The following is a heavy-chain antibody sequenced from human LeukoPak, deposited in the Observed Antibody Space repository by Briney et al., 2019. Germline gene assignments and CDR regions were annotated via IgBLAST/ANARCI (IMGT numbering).Heavy chain of an antibody. D-gene: IGHD4-17*01. CDR1: GGSISSGSYY. CDR3: ARDNDYGDYQPAFDI. Sequence: PSQTLPLTCTVSGGSISSGSYYWSWIRQPAGKGLEWIGRIYTSGSTNYNPSLKSRVTISVDTSKNQFSLKLSSVTAADTAVYYCARDNDYGDYQPAFDIWGQGTMVTVSS. J-gene: IGHJ3*02. V-gene: IGHV4-61*02. CDR2: IYTSGST.